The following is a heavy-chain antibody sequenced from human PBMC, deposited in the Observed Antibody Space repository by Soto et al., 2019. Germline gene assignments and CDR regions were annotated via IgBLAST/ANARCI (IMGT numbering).Heavy chain of an antibody. D-gene: IGHD3-3*01. CDR2: ISGSGGST. CDR1: GFTFSSYA. V-gene: IGHV3-23*01. CDR3: SYQSPSGYDFWSGYSPNYYYYGMDV. Sequence: GGSLRLSCAASGFTFSSYAMSWVRQAPGKGLEWVSAISGSGGSTYYADSVKGRFTISRDNSKNTLYLQMNSLRAEDTAVYYCSYQSPSGYDFWSGYSPNYYYYGMDVWGQGTTVTVSS. J-gene: IGHJ6*02.